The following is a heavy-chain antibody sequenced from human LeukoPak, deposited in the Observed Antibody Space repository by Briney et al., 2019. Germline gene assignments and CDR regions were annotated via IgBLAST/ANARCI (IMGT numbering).Heavy chain of an antibody. CDR3: ARDSSSGWYYFDY. D-gene: IGHD6-19*01. CDR2: MNPNSGNT. J-gene: IGHJ4*02. CDR1: GYTFTSYD. V-gene: IGHV1-8*01. Sequence: ASVKVSCKASGYTFTSYDINWVRQATGQGLEWMGWMNPNSGNTGYAQKFQGRVTMTRNTSISTAYMELSRLRSDDTAVYYCARDSSSGWYYFDYWGQGTLVTVSS.